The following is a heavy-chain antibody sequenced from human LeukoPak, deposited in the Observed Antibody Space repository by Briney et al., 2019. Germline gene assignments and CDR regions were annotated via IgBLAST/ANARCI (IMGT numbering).Heavy chain of an antibody. J-gene: IGHJ6*02. V-gene: IGHV3-48*03. D-gene: IGHD5-18*01. CDR3: AGIQLWLRVDYYGMDV. Sequence: GSLRLSCAASGFTFSSYEMNWVRQAPGKGLEWVSYISSSKSTICYADSVKGRFTISRDNAKNSLYLQMNSLRVEDTAVYYCAGIQLWLRVDYYGMDVWGQGTTVTVSS. CDR1: GFTFSSYE. CDR2: ISSSKSTI.